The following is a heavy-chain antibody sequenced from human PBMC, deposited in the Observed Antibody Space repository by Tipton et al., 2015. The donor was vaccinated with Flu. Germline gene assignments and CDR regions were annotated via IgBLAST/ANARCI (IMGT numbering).Heavy chain of an antibody. CDR3: ARDTAVPGLGTAWFDP. D-gene: IGHD1-1*01. CDR1: GDSINSVGYY. CDR2: VFYTESS. Sequence: TLSLTCSVSGDSINSVGYYWSWIRQHPKRGLVWIVYVFYTESSYYNPSLESRVTISMDASKNQFSLKLTAITAADTAVCYCARDTAVPGLGTAWFDPWGPGTPVTVSA. J-gene: IGHJ5*02. V-gene: IGHV4-31*03.